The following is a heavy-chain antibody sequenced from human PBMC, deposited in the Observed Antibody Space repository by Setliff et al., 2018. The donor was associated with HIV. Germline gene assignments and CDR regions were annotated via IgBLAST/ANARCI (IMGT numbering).Heavy chain of an antibody. Sequence: PGGSLRLSCVASGFAFGTYTMHWVRQAPGKGLEWVSFIYSDGRTYYAESVKGRFTISRDDSKNTLYLQMNSLRTEDTAVYYCARGLPYSNLLDYWGQGTLVTVSS. CDR1: GFAFGTYT. D-gene: IGHD4-4*01. CDR2: IYSDGRT. V-gene: IGHV3-53*01. CDR3: ARGLPYSNLLDY. J-gene: IGHJ4*02.